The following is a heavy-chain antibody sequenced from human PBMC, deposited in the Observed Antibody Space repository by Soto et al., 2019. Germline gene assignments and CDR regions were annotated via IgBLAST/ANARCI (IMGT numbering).Heavy chain of an antibody. J-gene: IGHJ6*02. CDR1: GFTFSGSA. Sequence: GGSLRLSCAASGFTFSGSAMHWVRQASGKGLEWVGRIRSKANSYATAYAASVKGRFTISRDDSKNTAYLQMNSLKTEDTAVYYCTRRGTYYYDSGGLLEDYGMGVWGQGTTVTVSS. CDR3: TRRGTYYYDSGGLLEDYGMGV. V-gene: IGHV3-73*01. CDR2: IRSKANSYAT. D-gene: IGHD3-22*01.